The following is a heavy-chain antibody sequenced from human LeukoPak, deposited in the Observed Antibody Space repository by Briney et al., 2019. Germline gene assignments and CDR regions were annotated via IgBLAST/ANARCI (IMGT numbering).Heavy chain of an antibody. V-gene: IGHV1-2*02. CDR2: INPNSGGT. CDR1: GYTFTGYY. CDR3: ARDRGIADSAASEPYVMDV. D-gene: IGHD2-15*01. J-gene: IGHJ6*02. Sequence: ASVKVSCKASGYTFTGYYIHWVRQAPGQGLEWMGWINPNSGGTNYAQKFQGRVTMTRDTSISTAYMELSRLRSDDTAVYYCARDRGIADSAASEPYVMDVWGQGTTVTVSS.